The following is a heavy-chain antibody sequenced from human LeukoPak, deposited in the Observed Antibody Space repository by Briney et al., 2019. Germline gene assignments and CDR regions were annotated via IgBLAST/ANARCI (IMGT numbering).Heavy chain of an antibody. CDR1: GSSLSTPQAG. J-gene: IGHJ4*02. V-gene: IGHV2-5*01. CDR3: TREGPSAAAVNFYD. Sequence: ECGPTLAHPRHTLTPTGTFSGSSLSTPQAGVRCLRQRPVKALAWLTLIHWYEDKHYRPSMKSRLTITKESSEPQVLLQMLNIDPVDTATYYCTREGPSAAAVNFYDWGQGTMVTSSS. CDR2: IHWYEDK. D-gene: IGHD6-13*01.